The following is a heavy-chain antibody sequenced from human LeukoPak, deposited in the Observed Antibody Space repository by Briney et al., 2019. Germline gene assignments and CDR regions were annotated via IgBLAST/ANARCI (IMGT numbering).Heavy chain of an antibody. J-gene: IGHJ4*02. CDR1: GFTFSSYA. CDR3: AKDRSCSGGSCYYDY. Sequence: PGGSLRLSCAASGFTFSSYAMSWVRQAPGKGLEWVSAISTSGGTTDYADSVKGRFTISRDNSKNTLYLQMNSLRAEDTAVYYCAKDRSCSGGSCYYDYWGQGTLVTVSS. V-gene: IGHV3-23*01. D-gene: IGHD2-15*01. CDR2: ISTSGGTT.